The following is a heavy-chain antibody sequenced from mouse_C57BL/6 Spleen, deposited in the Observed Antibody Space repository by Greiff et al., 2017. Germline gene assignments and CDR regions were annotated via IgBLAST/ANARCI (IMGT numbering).Heavy chain of an antibody. Sequence: EVQVVESGGDLVKPGGSLKLSCAASGFTFSSYGMSWVRQTPDKRLEWVATISSGGSYTYYPDSVKGRFTISRDNAKNTLYLQMSSLKSEDTAMYYCARGGDGDFDYWGQGTTLTVSS. D-gene: IGHD2-13*01. V-gene: IGHV5-6*01. CDR1: GFTFSSYG. CDR3: ARGGDGDFDY. J-gene: IGHJ2*01. CDR2: ISSGGSYT.